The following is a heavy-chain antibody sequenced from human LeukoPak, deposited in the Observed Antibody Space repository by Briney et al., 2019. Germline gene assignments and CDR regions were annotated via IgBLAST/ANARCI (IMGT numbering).Heavy chain of an antibody. V-gene: IGHV1-24*01. J-gene: IGHJ6*02. CDR1: GYTLTELS. D-gene: IGHD4-17*01. CDR3: ATNVMHDDGDPKLHYYYGMDV. Sequence: ASVKVSCKVSGYTLTELSMHWVRQAPGKGLEWMGGFDPEDGETIYAQKFQGRVTMTEDTSTDTAYMELSSLRSEDTAVYYCATNVMHDDGDPKLHYYYGMDVWGQGTTVTVSS. CDR2: FDPEDGET.